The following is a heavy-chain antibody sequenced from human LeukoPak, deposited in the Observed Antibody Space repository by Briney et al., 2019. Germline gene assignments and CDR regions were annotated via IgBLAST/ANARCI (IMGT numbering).Heavy chain of an antibody. CDR1: GFTFSNAW. V-gene: IGHV3-15*01. J-gene: IGHJ4*02. CDR2: VRGKADGGTI. CDR3: TRYRSSTDVAD. Sequence: KAGGSLRLSCKASGFTFSNAWMSWVRRGPGKGLEWLGRVRGKADGGTIEYVAPVKGRFTISRDDSKNTLFLQMSSLAAEDTAVYFCTRYRSSTDVADWGQGTLVTVSS. D-gene: IGHD3-16*02.